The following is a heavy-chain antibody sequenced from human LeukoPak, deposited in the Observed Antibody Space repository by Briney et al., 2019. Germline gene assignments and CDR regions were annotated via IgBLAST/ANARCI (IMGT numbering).Heavy chain of an antibody. CDR1: GFTFSSYA. J-gene: IGHJ4*02. D-gene: IGHD6-13*01. Sequence: GGSLRLSCAASGFTFSSYAMHWVRQAPGKGLEWVAVISYDGSNKYYADSVKGRFTISRDNSKNTLYLQMNSLRAEDTAVYYCARDNREQQLVPPTFDYWGQGTLVTVSS. CDR2: ISYDGSNK. V-gene: IGHV3-30-3*01. CDR3: ARDNREQQLVPPTFDY.